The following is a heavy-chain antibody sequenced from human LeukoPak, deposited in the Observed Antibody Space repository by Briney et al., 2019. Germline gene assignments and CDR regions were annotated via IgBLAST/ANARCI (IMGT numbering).Heavy chain of an antibody. CDR2: INPNSGGT. J-gene: IGHJ4*02. Sequence: ASVKVSCKASGYTFTGYYMHWVRQAPGRGLEWMGWINPNSGGTNYAQKFQGRVTMTRDTSISTAYTELSRLRSDDTAVYYCAAGGIVVPPAAGNWGQGTLVTVSS. D-gene: IGHD2-2*01. CDR1: GYTFTGYY. V-gene: IGHV1-2*02. CDR3: AAGGIVVPPAAGN.